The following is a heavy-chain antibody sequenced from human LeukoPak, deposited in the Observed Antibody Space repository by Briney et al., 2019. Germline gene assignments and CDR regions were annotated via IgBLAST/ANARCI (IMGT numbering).Heavy chain of an antibody. CDR2: ISYDGSNK. J-gene: IGHJ4*02. Sequence: GGSLRLPCAASGFTFSSYAMHWVRQAPGKGLEWVAVISYDGSNKYYADSVKGRFTISRDNSKNTLYLQMNSLRAEDTAVYYCARDRQQLGNFDYWGQGTLVTVSS. V-gene: IGHV3-30-3*01. CDR1: GFTFSSYA. CDR3: ARDRQQLGNFDY. D-gene: IGHD6-13*01.